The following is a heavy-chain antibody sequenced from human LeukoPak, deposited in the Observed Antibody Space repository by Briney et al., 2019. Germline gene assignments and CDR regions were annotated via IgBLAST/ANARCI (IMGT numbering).Heavy chain of an antibody. Sequence: PGGSLRLSCAASGFTFSDYNMRWIRQAPGKGLEWVSSISRSGSTKYYADSVKGRFTISRDNAKNSLYLQMNSLRAEDTALYYCARGGITIFGVVSYMDVWGKGTTVTVSS. CDR1: GFTFSDYN. CDR3: ARGGITIFGVVSYMDV. D-gene: IGHD3-3*01. J-gene: IGHJ6*03. CDR2: ISRSGSTK. V-gene: IGHV3-11*01.